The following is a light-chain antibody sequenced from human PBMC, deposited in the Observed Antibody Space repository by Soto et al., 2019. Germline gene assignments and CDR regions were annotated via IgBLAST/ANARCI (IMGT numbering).Light chain of an antibody. J-gene: IGLJ3*02. V-gene: IGLV1-47*01. CDR3: AAWDDSLNGPGV. Sequence: QSVLTQPPSASGTPGQRVTISCSGSSSNIGTNYVYWYQQLPGTAPKLLIYSNNQRPSGVPDRFSGSKSGTSASLAISGLRSEDEADDFCAAWDDSLNGPGVFGGGTKLTVL. CDR1: SSNIGTNY. CDR2: SNN.